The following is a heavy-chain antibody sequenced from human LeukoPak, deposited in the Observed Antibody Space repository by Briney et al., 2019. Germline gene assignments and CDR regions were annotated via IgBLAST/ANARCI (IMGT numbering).Heavy chain of an antibody. J-gene: IGHJ4*02. CDR3: ARDFRYEGDY. CDR2: ISSDSRYI. D-gene: IGHD5-12*01. V-gene: IGHV3-21*01. Sequence: GGSLRLSCAASGFTFSRHWMSWVRQAPGKGLEWVSSISSDSRYIYYADSVKGRFTISRDNAQNSLYLQMNSLRVEDTAVYYCARDFRYEGDYWGQGTLVTVSS. CDR1: GFTFSRHW.